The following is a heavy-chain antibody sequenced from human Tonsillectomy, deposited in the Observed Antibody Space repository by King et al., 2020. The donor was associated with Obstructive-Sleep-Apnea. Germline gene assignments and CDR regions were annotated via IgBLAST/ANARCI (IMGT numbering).Heavy chain of an antibody. V-gene: IGHV1-2*02. CDR1: GYIFTDYY. Sequence: VQLVESGAEVKKPGASVKVSCTASGYIFTDYYIHWVREAPGQGLEWMGWINPDSGATNYAQNFQGRVTMTRDTSISTAYMDLARLKSDDTAVYYCVRVEGSRGPTWCFDLWGRGTLVTVSS. D-gene: IGHD5-24*01. CDR3: VRVEGSRGPTWCFDL. CDR2: INPDSGAT. J-gene: IGHJ2*01.